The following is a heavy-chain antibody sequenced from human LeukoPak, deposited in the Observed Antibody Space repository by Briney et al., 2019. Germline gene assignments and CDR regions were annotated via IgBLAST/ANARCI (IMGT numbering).Heavy chain of an antibody. J-gene: IGHJ6*01. D-gene: IGHD3-22*01. CDR2: ISGDGGST. Sequence: GGSVRLSCAACGFTFDDYAMHWVRQAPGKGLEWVSHISGDGGSTYYADSVKRRFTISRDNSKSSLYLQTNSLRTEDTALYYCAKDTYYYDSSGYAAMDVWGKGATVTVSS. CDR1: GFTFDDYA. V-gene: IGHV3-43*02. CDR3: AKDTYYYDSSGYAAMDV.